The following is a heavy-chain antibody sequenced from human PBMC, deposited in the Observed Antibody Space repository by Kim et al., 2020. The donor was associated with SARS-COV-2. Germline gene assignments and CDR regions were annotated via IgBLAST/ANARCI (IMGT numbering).Heavy chain of an antibody. CDR1: GGSISSYY. CDR2: IYYSGST. D-gene: IGHD3-10*01. Sequence: SETLSLTCTVSGGSISSYYWSWIRQPPGKGLEWIGYIYYSGSTNYKPSLKSRVTISVDTSKNQFSLKLSSVTAADTAVYYCARILSDYGSGSPNWFDPWGQGTLVTVSS. J-gene: IGHJ5*02. CDR3: ARILSDYGSGSPNWFDP. V-gene: IGHV4-59*13.